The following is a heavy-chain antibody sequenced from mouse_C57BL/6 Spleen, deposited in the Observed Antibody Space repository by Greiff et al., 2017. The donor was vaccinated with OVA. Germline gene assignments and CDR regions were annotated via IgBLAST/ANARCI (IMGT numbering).Heavy chain of an antibody. V-gene: IGHV10-1*01. D-gene: IGHD1-1*01. J-gene: IGHJ4*01. CDR1: GFSFNTYA. CDR2: IRSKSNNYAT. CDR3: VRQNYGSSRGDAMDY. Sequence: DVMLVESGGGLVQPKGSLKLSCAASGFSFNTYAMNWVRQAPGKGLEWVARIRSKSNNYATYYADSVKDRFTLSRDDSESMLYLQMNNLKTEDTAMYYCVRQNYGSSRGDAMDYWGQGTSVTVSS.